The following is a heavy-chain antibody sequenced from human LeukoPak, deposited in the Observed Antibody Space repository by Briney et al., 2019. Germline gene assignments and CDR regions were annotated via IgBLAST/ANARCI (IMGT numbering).Heavy chain of an antibody. V-gene: IGHV3-23*01. CDR1: GFTFSSYA. D-gene: IGHD3-16*01. CDR3: ATLYYDYGDY. CDR2: IGGSGGIT. J-gene: IGHJ4*02. Sequence: GGSLRLSCAASGFTFSSYAMSWVRQAPGKGLEWVSAIGGSGGITSYADSVKGRFTISRDNSKNTLYLQMNSLRAEDTAVYYCATLYYDYGDYWGQGTLVTVSS.